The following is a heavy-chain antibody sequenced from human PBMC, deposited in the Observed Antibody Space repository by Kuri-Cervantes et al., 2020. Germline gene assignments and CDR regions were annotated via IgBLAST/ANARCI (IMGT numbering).Heavy chain of an antibody. CDR2: TLYDGSNK. CDR3: AYYYYGMDV. CDR1: GFTFSRYG. J-gene: IGHJ6*02. V-gene: IGHV3-30*03. Sequence: GESLKISCAASGFTFSRYGMHWVRQAPGKGLEWVAVTLYDGSNKYYADSVKGRFTISRDNSKNALYLQMNSLRAEDTAVYYCAYYYYGMDVWGQGTTVTVSS.